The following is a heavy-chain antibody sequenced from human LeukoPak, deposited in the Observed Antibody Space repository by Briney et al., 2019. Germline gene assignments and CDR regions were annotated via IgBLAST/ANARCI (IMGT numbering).Heavy chain of an antibody. V-gene: IGHV3-66*01. J-gene: IGHJ4*02. CDR3: AREVPSIY. Sequence: SGGFLRLSCAASGFTVSSSYMSWVRQAPGKGLEWVSVIYSGGSTYYADSVKGRFTISRDNSKNTLYLQMNSLRAEDTAVYYCAREVPSIYWGQGTLVTVSS. CDR1: GFTVSSSY. CDR2: IYSGGST.